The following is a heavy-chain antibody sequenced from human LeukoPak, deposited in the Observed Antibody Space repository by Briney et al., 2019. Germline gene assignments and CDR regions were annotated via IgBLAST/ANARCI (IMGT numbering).Heavy chain of an antibody. J-gene: IGHJ4*02. CDR2: TIPIRGMT. CDR3: ARGPYDGTFYFDS. CDR1: GGTFGSDG. D-gene: IGHD3-16*01. V-gene: IGHV1-69*04. Sequence: ASVKVSCKISGGTFGSDGISWVRQAPGQGLEWMGRTIPIRGMTNYAQKFQGRVTITADTSTSTAYMELSSLTSEDTAVYFCARGPYDGTFYFDSWGQETLVIVSS.